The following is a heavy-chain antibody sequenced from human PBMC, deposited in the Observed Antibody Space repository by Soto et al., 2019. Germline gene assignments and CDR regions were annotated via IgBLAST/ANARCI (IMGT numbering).Heavy chain of an antibody. Sequence: PGGSLRLSCAASGFTVGNNYMSWVRQAPGKRLEWVSLIYSTGTTRYADSVKGRFTVSRDNAKNTLYLQMNSLRAEDTAVYYCAKDGRGSGSHYNSFGYWAQGTLVTVSS. V-gene: IGHV3-53*01. CDR2: IYSTGTT. J-gene: IGHJ4*02. CDR3: AKDGRGSGSHYNSFGY. D-gene: IGHD3-10*01. CDR1: GFTVGNNY.